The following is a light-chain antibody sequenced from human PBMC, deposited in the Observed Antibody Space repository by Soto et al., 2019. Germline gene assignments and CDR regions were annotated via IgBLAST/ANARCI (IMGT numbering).Light chain of an antibody. CDR3: QQSYSIPYT. Sequence: DIQMTQSPSSLSASVGDRVTITCRASQSISNYLNWYQQKPGKAPKLPIFAASSLQSGVPSRFSGSGSGTDFTLTISSLQPEDFATYYCQQSYSIPYTFGQGTKLEIK. J-gene: IGKJ2*01. V-gene: IGKV1-39*01. CDR2: AAS. CDR1: QSISNY.